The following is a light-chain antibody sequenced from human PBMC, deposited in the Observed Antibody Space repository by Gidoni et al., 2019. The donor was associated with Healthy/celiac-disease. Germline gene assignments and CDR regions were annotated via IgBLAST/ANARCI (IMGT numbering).Light chain of an antibody. CDR2: WAS. CDR3: QQYYSTPQT. Sequence: DIGRTKSPDSRAVSLGERATINCKASQSVVYSSNNKNYLAWYQQKPGQPPKLLIYWASTRESGVPARFSGSGSGTDFTLTISSLQAEDVAVYYCQQYYSTPQTFGQGTKVEIK. CDR1: QSVVYSSNNKNY. J-gene: IGKJ1*01. V-gene: IGKV4-1*01.